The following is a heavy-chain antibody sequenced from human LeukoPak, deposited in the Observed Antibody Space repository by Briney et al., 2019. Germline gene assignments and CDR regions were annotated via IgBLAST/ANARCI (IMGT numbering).Heavy chain of an antibody. D-gene: IGHD3-10*01. CDR1: GGTFSSYA. CDR3: ARFPFSGSGSYYPEDFYYYGMDV. Sequence: ASVKVSCKASGGTFSSYAISWVRQAPGQGLEWMGWMNPNSGNTGYAQKFQGRVTMTRNTSISTAYMELSSLRSGDTAVYYCARFPFSGSGSYYPEDFYYYGMDVWGQGTTVTVSS. CDR2: MNPNSGNT. J-gene: IGHJ6*02. V-gene: IGHV1-8*02.